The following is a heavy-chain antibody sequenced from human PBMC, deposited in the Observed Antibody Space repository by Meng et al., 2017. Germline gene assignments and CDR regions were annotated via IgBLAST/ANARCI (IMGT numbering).Heavy chain of an antibody. D-gene: IGHD2-15*01. CDR2: IIPILGIA. CDR1: GGTFSSYT. Sequence: QGRLVQPGAEVKKPGSSVKVSCKASGGTFSSYTISWVRQAPGQGLEWMGRIIPILGIANYAQKFQGRVTITADKSTSTAYMELSSLRSEDTAVYYCARDDCSGGSCSSLDYWGQGTLVTVSS. J-gene: IGHJ4*02. V-gene: IGHV1-69*08. CDR3: ARDDCSGGSCSSLDY.